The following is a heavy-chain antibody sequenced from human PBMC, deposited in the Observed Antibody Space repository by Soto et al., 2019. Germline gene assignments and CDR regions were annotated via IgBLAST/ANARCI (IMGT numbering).Heavy chain of an antibody. CDR2: INPSGGST. CDR1: GYTFTSYY. Sequence: ASVKVSCKASGYTFTSYYMHWVRQAPGQGLEWMGIINPSGGSTSYAQKFQGRVTMTRDTSTSTVYMELSSLRSEDTAVYYCARGGVVGATDGAFDIWGQGTMVTVSS. CDR3: ARGGVVGATDGAFDI. J-gene: IGHJ3*02. V-gene: IGHV1-46*01. D-gene: IGHD1-26*01.